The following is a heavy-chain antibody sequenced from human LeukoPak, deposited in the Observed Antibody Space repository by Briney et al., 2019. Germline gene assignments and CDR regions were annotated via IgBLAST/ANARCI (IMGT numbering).Heavy chain of an antibody. CDR3: ARDFWSGYYTYYYYMDV. D-gene: IGHD3-3*01. CDR1: GYTFTSYD. J-gene: IGHJ6*03. CDR2: MNPNSGNT. Sequence: GASVNVSCKASGYTFTSYDINWVRQATGQGLEWMGWMNPNSGNTGYAQKFQGRVTMTRNTSISTAYMELSSLRSEDTAVYYCARDFWSGYYTYYYYMDVWGKGTTVTVSS. V-gene: IGHV1-8*01.